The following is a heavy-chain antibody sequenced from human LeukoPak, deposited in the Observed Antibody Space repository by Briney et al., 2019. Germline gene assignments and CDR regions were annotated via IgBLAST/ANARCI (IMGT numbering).Heavy chain of an antibody. J-gene: IGHJ4*02. CDR1: GFTFSNYS. CDR3: ARVIRRFGEFSSDY. V-gene: IGHV3-48*02. CDR2: ISSRSSSI. Sequence: GGSLRLSCVVSGFTFSNYSMNWVRQAPGRGLEWVSYISSRSSSIYYLDSVKGRFIISRDNAKNSLYLQMHSLRDEDTAVYYCARVIRRFGEFSSDYWGQGTLVTVSS. D-gene: IGHD3-10*01.